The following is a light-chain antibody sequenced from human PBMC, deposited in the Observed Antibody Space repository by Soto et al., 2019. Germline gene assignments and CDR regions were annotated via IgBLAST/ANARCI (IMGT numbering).Light chain of an antibody. CDR3: MQALQSLLT. CDR2: MGS. Sequence: DIVMTQSPLSLSVTPGEPASISCRSSQSLLHSNGYTYLDWYLQKPGQSPQLLIYMGSNRASGVPDRFSGSGAGTNITLKISRVEAEDVGVYYCMQALQSLLTFGGGTKVDIK. V-gene: IGKV2-28*01. CDR1: QSLLHSNGYTY. J-gene: IGKJ4*01.